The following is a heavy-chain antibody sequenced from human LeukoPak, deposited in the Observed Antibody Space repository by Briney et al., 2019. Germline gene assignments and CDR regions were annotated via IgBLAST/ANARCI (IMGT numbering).Heavy chain of an antibody. J-gene: IGHJ5*02. Sequence: GGSLRLSCAASGFTFSSYSMNWVRQAPGKGLEWVSSISSSSSYIYYADSVKGRFTISRDNAKNSLYLQMDSLRAEDTAVYYCARGPTSHPHWFDPWGQGTLVTVSS. CDR1: GFTFSSYS. V-gene: IGHV3-21*01. CDR2: ISSSSSYI. D-gene: IGHD2-2*01. CDR3: ARGPTSHPHWFDP.